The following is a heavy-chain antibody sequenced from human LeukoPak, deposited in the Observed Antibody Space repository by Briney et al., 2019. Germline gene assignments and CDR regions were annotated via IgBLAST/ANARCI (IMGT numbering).Heavy chain of an antibody. CDR2: ISSSSSYI. Sequence: PGGSLRLSCSASGFVFSIYTMYWVRQAPGKGLEWVSSISSSSSYIYYADSVKGRFTISRDNAKNSLYLQMNSLRAEDTAVYYCARDPRYYYGSSGHGHDYWGQGTLVTVSS. CDR1: GFVFSIYT. V-gene: IGHV3-21*01. D-gene: IGHD3-22*01. J-gene: IGHJ4*02. CDR3: ARDPRYYYGSSGHGHDY.